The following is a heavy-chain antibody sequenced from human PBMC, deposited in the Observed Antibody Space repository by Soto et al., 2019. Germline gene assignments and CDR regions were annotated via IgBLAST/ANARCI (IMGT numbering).Heavy chain of an antibody. D-gene: IGHD1-26*01. CDR1: GFTFSSYG. J-gene: IGHJ4*02. CDR2: ISYDGSNK. Sequence: QVQLVESGGGVVQPGRSLRLSCAASGFTFSSYGMHWVRQAPGKGLEWVAVISYDGSNKYYADSVKGRFTISRDNSKNTLYLQMNSLRAEDTAVYYCAKDGSGCYSGRGGFGYWGQGTLVTVSS. V-gene: IGHV3-30*18. CDR3: AKDGSGCYSGRGGFGY.